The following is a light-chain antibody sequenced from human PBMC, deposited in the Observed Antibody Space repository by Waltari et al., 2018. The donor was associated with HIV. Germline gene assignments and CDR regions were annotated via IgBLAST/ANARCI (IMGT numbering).Light chain of an antibody. CDR3: AVLDDTLGGGV. J-gene: IGLJ2*01. V-gene: IGLV1-47*01. CDR1: TANTRAHF. CDR2: RDN. Sequence: QSVLTPQPSASGTPGQKVTIPCSGGTANTRAHFVFWFQQFPGTAPKLLIYRDNLRHSGVPARFSGSKSGTSASLTISGLRSDDEAHYFCAVLDDTLGGGVFGGGTKLTVL.